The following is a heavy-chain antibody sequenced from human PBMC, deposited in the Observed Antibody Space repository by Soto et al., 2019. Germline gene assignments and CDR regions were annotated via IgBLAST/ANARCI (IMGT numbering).Heavy chain of an antibody. V-gene: IGHV4-30-2*01. J-gene: IGHJ5*02. CDR1: GGSISRGGYS. CDR2: IYHSGST. Sequence: SETLSLTCAVSGGSISRGGYSWSWIRQPPGKGLEWIGYIYHSGSTYYNPSLKSRVTISVARSKTQFSLKLSSVPAADTAVYYCARVPGPWGQGTLVTVSS. CDR3: ARVPGP. D-gene: IGHD7-27*01.